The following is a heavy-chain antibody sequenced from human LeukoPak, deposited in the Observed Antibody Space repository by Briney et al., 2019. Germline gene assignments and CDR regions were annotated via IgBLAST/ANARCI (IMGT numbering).Heavy chain of an antibody. CDR2: IKEDGTEK. D-gene: IGHD1-26*01. CDR3: TRDDPRVGSTETD. CDR1: GFTFNSHW. J-gene: IGHJ4*02. Sequence: GGSLRLSCAASGFTFNSHWMSWARQAPGKGLEWVANIKEDGTEKFYVDSVKGRFTVSRDNARASVFLQMNSLRAEDTAVYYCTRDDPRVGSTETDWGQGTLVTVSS. V-gene: IGHV3-7*01.